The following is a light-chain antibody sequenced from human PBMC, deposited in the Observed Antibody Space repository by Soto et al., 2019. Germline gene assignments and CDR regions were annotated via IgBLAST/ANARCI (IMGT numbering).Light chain of an antibody. CDR2: GAS. J-gene: IGKJ3*01. CDR3: QQYGNAPFT. V-gene: IGKV3-20*01. CDR1: QSVSSSY. Sequence: EIVLTQSPGTLSFSPGERATLTCRASQSVSSSYLAWFQQKPGQAPRLLIYGASSRATGIPDRFSGSGSGTDFTLTISRMETEDFAVYSCQQYGNAPFTFGPGTKVDIK.